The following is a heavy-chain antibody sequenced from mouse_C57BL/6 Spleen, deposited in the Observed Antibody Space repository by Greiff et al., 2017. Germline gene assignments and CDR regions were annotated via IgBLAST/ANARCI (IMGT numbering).Heavy chain of an antibody. V-gene: IGHV2-3*01. CDR1: GFSLTSYG. Sequence: VMLVESGPGLVAPSQSLSITCTVSGFSLTSYGVSWVRQPPGKGLEWLGVIWGDGSTNYHSALISRLSISKNNAKSQVFLKLNSLQTDDTATYYCAKPDSNYAMDYWGQGTSVTVSS. J-gene: IGHJ4*01. CDR3: AKPDSNYAMDY. D-gene: IGHD2-5*01. CDR2: IWGDGST.